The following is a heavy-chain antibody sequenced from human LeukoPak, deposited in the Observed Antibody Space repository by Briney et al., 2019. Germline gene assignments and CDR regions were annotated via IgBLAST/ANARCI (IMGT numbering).Heavy chain of an antibody. CDR3: ARDPRIAAAPDVRP. Sequence: SETLSLTCTVSGGSISSGSYYWSWIRQPAGKGLEWIGRIYTSGGTNYNPSLKSRVTISVDTSKNQFSLKLSSVTAADTAVYYCARDPRIAAAPDVRPWGQGTLVTVSS. D-gene: IGHD6-13*01. CDR1: GGSISSGSYY. J-gene: IGHJ5*02. V-gene: IGHV4-61*02. CDR2: IYTSGGT.